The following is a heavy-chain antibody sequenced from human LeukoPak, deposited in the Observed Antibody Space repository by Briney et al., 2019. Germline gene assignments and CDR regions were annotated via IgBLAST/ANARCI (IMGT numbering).Heavy chain of an antibody. CDR3: ARSPVLRYFDWLPRFDP. CDR2: INHSGST. Sequence: PSETLSLTCAVYGGSFSGYYWSWIRQPPGKGLEWIGEINHSGSTNYNPSLKSRVTISVDTSKNQFSLKLSSVTAADTAVYYCARSPVLRYFDWLPRFDPWGQGTLVTVSS. CDR1: GGSFSGYY. V-gene: IGHV4-34*01. J-gene: IGHJ5*02. D-gene: IGHD3-9*01.